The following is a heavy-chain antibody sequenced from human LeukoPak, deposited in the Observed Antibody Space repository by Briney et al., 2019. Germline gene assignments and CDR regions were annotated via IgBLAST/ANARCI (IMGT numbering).Heavy chain of an antibody. Sequence: GRSLRLSCAASGFTFDDYAMHWVRQAPGKGLEWVSGISWNSGSIGYADSVKGRFTISRDNAKNSLYLQMNSLRAEDTALYYCAKDIRAYDSSAFDAFDIWGQGTMVTVSS. CDR1: GFTFDDYA. V-gene: IGHV3-9*01. CDR3: AKDIRAYDSSAFDAFDI. CDR2: ISWNSGSI. J-gene: IGHJ3*02. D-gene: IGHD3-22*01.